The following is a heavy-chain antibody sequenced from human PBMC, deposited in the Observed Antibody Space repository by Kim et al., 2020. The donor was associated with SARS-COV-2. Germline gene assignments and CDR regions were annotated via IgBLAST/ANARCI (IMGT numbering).Heavy chain of an antibody. CDR2: YDGSNT. V-gene: IGHV3-30*02. Sequence: YDGSNTYYADYVKGRFTISRDNSKNTLYLQMNSLRAEDTAVYYCAKDQFPSRITMVRGAPYYYYYGMDVWGQGTTVTVSS. J-gene: IGHJ6*02. D-gene: IGHD3-10*01. CDR3: AKDQFPSRITMVRGAPYYYYYGMDV.